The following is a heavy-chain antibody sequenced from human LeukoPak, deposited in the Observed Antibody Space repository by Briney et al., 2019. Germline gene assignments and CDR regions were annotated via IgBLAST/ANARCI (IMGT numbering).Heavy chain of an antibody. CDR1: GFTFSSYA. J-gene: IGHJ4*02. CDR2: ISGSGGSA. V-gene: IGHV3-23*01. Sequence: GGSLRLSCAASGFTFSSYAMSWVRQAPGKGLGWVSAISGSGGSAYYADSVKGRFTISRDNSKNTLYLQMNSLRAEDTAVFYCARDTVTMYCFDYWGQGTLVTVSS. CDR3: ARDTVTMYCFDY. D-gene: IGHD4-11*01.